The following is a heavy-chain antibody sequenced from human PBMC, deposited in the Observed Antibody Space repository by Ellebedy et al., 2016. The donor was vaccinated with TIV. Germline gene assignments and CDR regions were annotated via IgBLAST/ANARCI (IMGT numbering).Heavy chain of an antibody. CDR2: ISGSSLSI. CDR1: GFTFNSYS. D-gene: IGHD2-15*01. V-gene: IGHV3-48*02. J-gene: IGHJ6*02. Sequence: GGSLRLSXAASGFTFNSYSMNWVRQAPGKGLEWVSYISGSSLSIYYADSVKGRFTISRDNAKNSLYLQMHSLRDEDTAVYYCARCRAAAYYYGLDVWGQGTTATVSS. CDR3: ARCRAAAYYYGLDV.